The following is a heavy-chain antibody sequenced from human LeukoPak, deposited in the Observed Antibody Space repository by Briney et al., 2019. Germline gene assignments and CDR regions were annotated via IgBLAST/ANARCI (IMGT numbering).Heavy chain of an antibody. CDR1: GGSISSYY. CDR3: ARHMNCGGDCSLDY. Sequence: SETLSLTCTVSGGSISSYYWSWIRQSPGKGLEWIGYIYFTGSTNYNPSLKSRVTISVDTSKKQFSLKLSPVTAADTAVYYCARHMNCGGDCSLDYWGQGILVTVSS. CDR2: IYFTGST. D-gene: IGHD2-21*02. J-gene: IGHJ4*02. V-gene: IGHV4-59*08.